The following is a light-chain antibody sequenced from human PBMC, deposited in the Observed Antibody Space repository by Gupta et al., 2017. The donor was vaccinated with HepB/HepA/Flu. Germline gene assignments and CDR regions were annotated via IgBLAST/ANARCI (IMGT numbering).Light chain of an antibody. J-gene: IGKJ4*01. CDR2: DAF. Sequence: DIVLTQSPATLSLSPGERATLSCRASQSVARYLAWYQQKPGLAPRLLIYDAFKRATGIPARFSGSGSGTDFILTISSLEPEDFGVYFCQHYSSWPLTFGGGTKLEIK. V-gene: IGKV3-11*01. CDR1: QSVARY. CDR3: QHYSSWPLT.